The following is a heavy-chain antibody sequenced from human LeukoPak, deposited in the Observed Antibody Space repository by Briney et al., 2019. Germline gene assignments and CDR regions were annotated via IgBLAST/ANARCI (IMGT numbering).Heavy chain of an antibody. J-gene: IGHJ6*02. CDR3: AKDHYDSSGPPYYYYGMDV. D-gene: IGHD3-22*01. V-gene: IGHV3-23*01. CDR2: ISGSGGST. CDR1: GFTFSSYA. Sequence: PGGSLRLSCAASGFTFSSYAMSWVRQAPGKGLEWVSAISGSGGSTYYADSVKGRFTISRDNSKNTLYLQMNSLRAEDTAVYYCAKDHYDSSGPPYYYYGMDVWGQGTTVTVSS.